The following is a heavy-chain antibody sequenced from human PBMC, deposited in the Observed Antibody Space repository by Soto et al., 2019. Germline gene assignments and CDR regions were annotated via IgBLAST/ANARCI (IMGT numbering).Heavy chain of an antibody. J-gene: IGHJ4*02. D-gene: IGHD3-22*01. CDR1: GFTFSNYW. CDR2: INSDGSRT. V-gene: IGHV3-74*01. Sequence: GGSLRLSCAASGFTFSNYWMHWVRQAPGKGLVWVSRINSDGSRTSYADFVKGRFTISRDNAKNTLSLQMTSLRAEDTAVYYCASETWYDSSGYYDEGFDYWGKGTLVTVSS. CDR3: ASETWYDSSGYYDEGFDY.